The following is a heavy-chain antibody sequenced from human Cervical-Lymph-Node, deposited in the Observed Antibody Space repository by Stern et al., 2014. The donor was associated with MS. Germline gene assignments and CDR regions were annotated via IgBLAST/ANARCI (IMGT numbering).Heavy chain of an antibody. V-gene: IGHV3-74*01. J-gene: IGHJ4*02. Sequence: EMPLVESGGGLVQPGGSLRLSCAASGFTFNDYWMHWVRQAPGKGLVWVSRIKVDGPSTSYADSVKGRFTISRDNAKNTLNLQMDSLRADVTAVYYCARDLTTPDYWGQGTLVTVSS. CDR2: IKVDGPST. CDR3: ARDLTTPDY. CDR1: GFTFNDYW. D-gene: IGHD4-17*01.